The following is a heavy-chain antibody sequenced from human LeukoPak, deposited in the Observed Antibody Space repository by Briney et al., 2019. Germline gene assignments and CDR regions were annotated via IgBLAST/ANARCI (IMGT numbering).Heavy chain of an antibody. Sequence: GASVKVSCKASGGTFSSYAISWVRQAPGQGLEWMGGIIPIFGTANYAQKFQGRVTITADESTSTAYMELSSLRAEDTAVYYCARDLVNRLWFGDPVSFWFDPWGQGTLVTVSS. CDR2: IIPIFGTA. CDR3: ARDLVNRLWFGDPVSFWFDP. D-gene: IGHD3-10*01. J-gene: IGHJ5*02. V-gene: IGHV1-69*13. CDR1: GGTFSSYA.